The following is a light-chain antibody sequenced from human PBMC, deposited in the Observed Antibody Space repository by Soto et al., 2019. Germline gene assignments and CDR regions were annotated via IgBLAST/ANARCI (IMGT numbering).Light chain of an antibody. CDR3: QQSDTWPWT. Sequence: EIVMTQSPATLSVSPGERVTVSCRASQSVRTNLAWYQQQPSQAPRLLIYDASTRATGIPARFSGSGSGTEFTLTISSLQSEDFAVYYCQQSDTWPWTFGQGTKVDIK. J-gene: IGKJ1*01. CDR2: DAS. CDR1: QSVRTN. V-gene: IGKV3-15*01.